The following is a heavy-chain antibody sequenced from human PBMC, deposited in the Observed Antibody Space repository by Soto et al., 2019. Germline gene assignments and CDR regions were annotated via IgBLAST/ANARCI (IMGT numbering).Heavy chain of an antibody. V-gene: IGHV3-33*01. J-gene: IGHJ6*02. CDR2: IWYDGSNK. CDR3: ARDDYSNYGTPSYYGMDV. Sequence: PWGSLRLSCAASGFTFSSYGMHWVRQAPGKGLEWVAVIWYDGSNKYYADSVKGRFTISRDNSKNTLYLQMNSLRAEDTAVYCCARDDYSNYGTPSYYGMDVWGQGTKVTVYS. D-gene: IGHD4-4*01. CDR1: GFTFSSYG.